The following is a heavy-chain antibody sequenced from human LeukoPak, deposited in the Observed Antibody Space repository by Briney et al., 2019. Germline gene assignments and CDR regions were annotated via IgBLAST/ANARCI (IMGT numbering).Heavy chain of an antibody. CDR3: ARDDSGAFDI. Sequence: GGSLRLSCAASGFTFSSYSMNRVRQAPGKGLGWVSSISSSSSYIYYADSVKGRFTISRDNAKNSLYLQMNSLRAEDTAVYYCARDDSGAFDIWGQGSMVTVSS. V-gene: IGHV3-21*01. D-gene: IGHD1-26*01. CDR1: GFTFSSYS. J-gene: IGHJ3*02. CDR2: ISSSSSYI.